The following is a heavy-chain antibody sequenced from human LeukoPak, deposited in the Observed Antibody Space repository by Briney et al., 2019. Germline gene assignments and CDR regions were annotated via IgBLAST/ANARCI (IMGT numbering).Heavy chain of an antibody. V-gene: IGHV1-2*02. J-gene: IGHJ5*02. CDR1: GYTFTGYY. D-gene: IGHD6-13*01. Sequence: ASVKVSCKASGYTFTGYYMHWVRQAPGQGLEWMGWINPNSGGTNYAQKFQGRVTMTRDTSISTAYMELSRLRSDDTAVYYCARDYSYSSSWWWWFDPGAREPWSPSPQ. CDR3: ARDYSYSSSWWWWFDP. CDR2: INPNSGGT.